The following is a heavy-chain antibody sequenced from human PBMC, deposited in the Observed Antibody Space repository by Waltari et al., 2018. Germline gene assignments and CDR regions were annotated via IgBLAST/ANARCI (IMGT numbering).Heavy chain of an antibody. CDR1: GGSISSSNW. D-gene: IGHD3-22*01. V-gene: IGHV4-4*02. Sequence: QVQLQESGPGLVKPSGTLSLTCAVSGGSISSSNWWSWVRQPPGKGLEWIGEIYHSGSTNYNPSLKRRVTISVDKSKNQFSLKLSSVTAADTAVYYCARIPYYYDSSGSIYFDYWGQGTLVTVSS. CDR3: ARIPYYYDSSGSIYFDY. CDR2: IYHSGST. J-gene: IGHJ4*02.